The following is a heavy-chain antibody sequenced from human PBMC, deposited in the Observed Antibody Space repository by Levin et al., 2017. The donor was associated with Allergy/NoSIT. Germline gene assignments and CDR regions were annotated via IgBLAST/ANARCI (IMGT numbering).Heavy chain of an antibody. D-gene: IGHD3-10*01. CDR2: IDWDDDK. V-gene: IGHV2-70*04. CDR3: ARSMVRGVYFDY. CDR1: GFSLSTSGMR. Sequence: SGPTLVKPTQTLTLTCTFSGFSLSTSGMRVSWIRQPPGKALEWLARIDWDDDKFYSTSLKTRLTISKDTSKNQVVLTMTNMDPVDTATYYCARSMVRGVYFDYWGQGTLVTVSS. J-gene: IGHJ4*02.